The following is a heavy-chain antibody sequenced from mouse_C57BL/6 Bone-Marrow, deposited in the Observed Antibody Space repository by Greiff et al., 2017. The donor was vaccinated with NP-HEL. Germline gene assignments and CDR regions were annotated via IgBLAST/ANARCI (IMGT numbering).Heavy chain of an antibody. CDR1: GYTFTSYT. Sequence: VKLMESGAELARPGASVKMSCKASGYTFTSYTMHWVKQRPGQGLEWIGYINPSSGYTKYNQKFKDKATLTADKSSSTAYMQLSSLTSEDSAVYYCARGWLLDYWGQGTTLTVSS. D-gene: IGHD2-3*01. CDR3: ARGWLLDY. CDR2: INPSSGYT. V-gene: IGHV1-4*01. J-gene: IGHJ2*01.